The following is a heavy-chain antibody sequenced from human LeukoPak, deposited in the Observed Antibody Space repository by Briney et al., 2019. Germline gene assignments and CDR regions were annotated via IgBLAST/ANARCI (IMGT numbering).Heavy chain of an antibody. D-gene: IGHD5-12*01. CDR3: ASRRRGYSGYGSKFDY. CDR1: GGSFSGYY. CDR2: INHSGST. Sequence: PSETLSLTCAVYGGSFSGYYWSWIRQPPGKGLEWIGEINHSGSTNYNPSLKSRVTISVDTSKNQFSLKLGSVTAADTAVYYCASRRRGYSGYGSKFDYWGQGTLVTVSS. V-gene: IGHV4-34*01. J-gene: IGHJ4*02.